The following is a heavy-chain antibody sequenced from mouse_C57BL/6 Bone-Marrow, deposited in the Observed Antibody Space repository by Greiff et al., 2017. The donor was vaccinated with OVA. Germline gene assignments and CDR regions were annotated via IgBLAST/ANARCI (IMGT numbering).Heavy chain of an antibody. D-gene: IGHD2-4*01. J-gene: IGHJ2*01. CDR2: INPSSGYT. CDR1: GYTFTSYT. Sequence: QVQLQQSGAELARPGASVKMSCKASGYTFTSYTMHWVKQRPGQGLEWIGYINPSSGYTKYNQKFKDKATLTADKSSSTAYMQLSSLTSEDAAVYYCAVYDYDVDYWGQGTTLTVSS. V-gene: IGHV1-4*01. CDR3: AVYDYDVDY.